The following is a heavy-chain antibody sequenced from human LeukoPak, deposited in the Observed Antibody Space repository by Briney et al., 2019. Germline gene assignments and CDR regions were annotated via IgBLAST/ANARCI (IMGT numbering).Heavy chain of an antibody. CDR3: ARVEQWLIQGIYYYYGMDV. J-gene: IGHJ6*02. D-gene: IGHD6-19*01. Sequence: ASVKVSCKASGYTFTGYYMHWVRQAPGQGLEWMGWINPNSGGTNYAQKFQGRVTMTRDTSISTAYMELSRLRSDDTAVYYCARVEQWLIQGIYYYYGMDVWGQGTTVTVSS. CDR1: GYTFTGYY. CDR2: INPNSGGT. V-gene: IGHV1-2*02.